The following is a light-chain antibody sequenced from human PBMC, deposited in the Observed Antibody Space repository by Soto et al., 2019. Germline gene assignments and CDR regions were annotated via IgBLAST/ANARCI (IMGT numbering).Light chain of an antibody. J-gene: IGLJ1*01. CDR2: EVS. CDR1: SSDVGSYNY. CDR3: SSYTSSSTR. Sequence: QSALTQPASVSGSPGQSITIACTGTSSDVGSYNYVSWYQHHSGKAHKLMIYEVSDQPSGISSRFFGSKSGNPASLTLSGRQTEDEADYDCSSYTSSSTRFGTGAKGTVL. V-gene: IGLV2-14*01.